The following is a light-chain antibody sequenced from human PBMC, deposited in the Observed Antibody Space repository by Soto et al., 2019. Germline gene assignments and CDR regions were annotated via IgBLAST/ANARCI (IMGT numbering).Light chain of an antibody. CDR2: GAS. CDR3: QQYNNWPGT. J-gene: IGKJ1*01. V-gene: IGKV3-15*01. Sequence: EIVITHSPATLSVSPGERATLSCRASQSVSSTLAWYQQKPGQAPRLLIYGASTRATGIPARFSGSGSGTELTLTISSLQSEDFAVYYCQQYNNWPGTFGQGTKVDIK. CDR1: QSVSST.